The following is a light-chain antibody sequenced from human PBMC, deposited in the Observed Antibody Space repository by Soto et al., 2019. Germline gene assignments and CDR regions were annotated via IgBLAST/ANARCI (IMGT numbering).Light chain of an antibody. CDR1: DDDIGAYNL. J-gene: IGLJ3*02. V-gene: IGLV2-23*01. CDR3: CSYSTTDTAV. CDR2: EGS. Sequence: QSALTQPASVSGSPEQSITIPCTGSDDDIGAYNLVSWYQQHPGKAPQLIIYEGSKRPSGVSYRFSGSKSGSTASLTITGLQPEDEADYYCCSYSTTDTAVFGGGTKLTVL.